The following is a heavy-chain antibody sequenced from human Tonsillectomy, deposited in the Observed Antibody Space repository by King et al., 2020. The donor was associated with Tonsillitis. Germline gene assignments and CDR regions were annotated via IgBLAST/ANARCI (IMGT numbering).Heavy chain of an antibody. CDR2: ISGSGGNT. Sequence: VQLVESGGGLVQPGGSLRLSCAASGFTFTSYAMSWVRQAPGKGLEWVSAISGSGGNTYYADSVKGRFTISRDNSKNTLYLQMNSLRAEYTAVYYCAKDRPHEEQWLVVDAFDIWGQGTMVTVSS. CDR1: GFTFTSYA. J-gene: IGHJ3*02. V-gene: IGHV3-23*04. D-gene: IGHD6-19*01. CDR3: AKDRPHEEQWLVVDAFDI.